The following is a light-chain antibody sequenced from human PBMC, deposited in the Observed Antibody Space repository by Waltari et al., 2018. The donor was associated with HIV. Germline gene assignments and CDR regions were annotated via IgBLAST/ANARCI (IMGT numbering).Light chain of an antibody. CDR1: RSDIGDSNY. CDR3: SSYTSNNTWV. Sequence: QSALTQPASVSGSLGQSITISCTGTRSDIGDSNYFSWYQQHPGEVPKVLIFSVSNRPSGVSSRFSGSKAGNTASLTLSGLQAEDEADYYCSSYTSNNTWVFGGGTKLTVL. CDR2: SVS. J-gene: IGLJ3*02. V-gene: IGLV2-14*03.